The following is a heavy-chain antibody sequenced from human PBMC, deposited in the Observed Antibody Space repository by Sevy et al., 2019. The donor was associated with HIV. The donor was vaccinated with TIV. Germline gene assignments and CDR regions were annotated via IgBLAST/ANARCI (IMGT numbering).Heavy chain of an antibody. CDR2: IYYSGST. D-gene: IGHD3-22*01. CDR1: GGSISSYY. Sequence: SETLSLTCTVSGGSISSYYWSWIRQPPGKGLEWIGYIYYSGSTNYNPSLKSRVTISVDTSKNQFSLKLSSVTAADTAVYYCARGSMIVVVTWDAFDIWGQGTMVTVSS. V-gene: IGHV4-59*01. J-gene: IGHJ3*02. CDR3: ARGSMIVVVTWDAFDI.